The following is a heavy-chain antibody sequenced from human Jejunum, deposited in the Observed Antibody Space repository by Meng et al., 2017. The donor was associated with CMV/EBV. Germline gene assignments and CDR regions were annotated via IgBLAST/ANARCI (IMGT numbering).Heavy chain of an antibody. V-gene: IGHV4-59*01. Sequence: TVSGGSIRSDYWNWIRQSPGKGLEWIAYMYHSGRTKYNSSLKSRVNISLDMSTNQFSLRLSSVTAADTAVYYCARGDERWSGYFMGWGQGTLVTVSS. CDR3: ARGDERWSGYFMG. J-gene: IGHJ4*02. CDR1: GGSIRSDY. D-gene: IGHD3-3*01. CDR2: MYHSGRT.